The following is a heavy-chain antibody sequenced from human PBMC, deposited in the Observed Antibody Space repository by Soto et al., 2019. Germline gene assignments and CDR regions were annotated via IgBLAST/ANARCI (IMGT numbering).Heavy chain of an antibody. Sequence: QVRLQESGPGLVKPSETLSLTCTVSGASISRYYWSWIRQSPGKGLEWIGYLYNTGSTIYNPSLKSRVTRAVDTWKDQFSLKMNSEHAADTAVYYCARDLWGYCGVACYPLAVWGQGTTVTVSS. CDR2: LYNTGST. CDR3: ARDLWGYCGVACYPLAV. J-gene: IGHJ6*02. D-gene: IGHD2-21*02. V-gene: IGHV4-59*01. CDR1: GASISRYY.